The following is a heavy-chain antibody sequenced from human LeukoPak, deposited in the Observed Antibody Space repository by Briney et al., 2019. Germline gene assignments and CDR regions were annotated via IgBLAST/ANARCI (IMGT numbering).Heavy chain of an antibody. CDR2: IYYSGST. V-gene: IGHV4-30-4*01. D-gene: IGHD1-26*01. CDR3: AREPRIVGAITGY. Sequence: PSQTLSLTCTVSGGSISSGDYYWSWICQPPGKGLEWIGYIYYSGSTYYNPSLKSRVTISVDTSKNQFSLKLSSVTAADTAVYYCAREPRIVGAITGYWGQGTLVTASS. J-gene: IGHJ4*02. CDR1: GGSISSGDYY.